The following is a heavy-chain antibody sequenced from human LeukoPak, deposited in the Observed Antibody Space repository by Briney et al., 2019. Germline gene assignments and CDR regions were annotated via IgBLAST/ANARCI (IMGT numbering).Heavy chain of an antibody. V-gene: IGHV4-34*01. D-gene: IGHD1-26*01. Sequence: SETLSLTCAVYGGSFSGYYWSWIRQPPGKGLEWVGEINHSGSTNYNPSLKSRVTISVDTSKNQFSLKLSSVTAADTAVYYCARVGGLPSYFDYWGQGTLVTVSS. CDR2: INHSGST. J-gene: IGHJ4*02. CDR3: ARVGGLPSYFDY. CDR1: GGSFSGYY.